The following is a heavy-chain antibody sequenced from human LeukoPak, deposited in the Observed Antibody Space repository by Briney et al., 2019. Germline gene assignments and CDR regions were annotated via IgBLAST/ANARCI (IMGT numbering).Heavy chain of an antibody. CDR3: ARRMTLFTTGIEDAFDI. CDR2: IYIGDSDT. V-gene: IGHV5-51*01. Sequence: GESLQISCKGSGYSFSTSWIGWVRQMPGKGPEWMGIIYIGDSDTRYSPSFQGQVTISADKSNTSAYLQWSSLKASDTAMYYCARRMTLFTTGIEDAFDIWGQGTMVTVSS. D-gene: IGHD3-22*01. J-gene: IGHJ3*02. CDR1: GYSFSTSW.